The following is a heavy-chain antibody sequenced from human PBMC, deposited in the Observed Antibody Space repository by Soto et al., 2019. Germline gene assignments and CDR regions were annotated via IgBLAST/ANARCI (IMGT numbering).Heavy chain of an antibody. D-gene: IGHD6-19*01. CDR2: RQYRGIT. J-gene: IGHJ4*02. CDR3: ARGSGDSLVLTH. Sequence: SETLSLTCNVSGDSISSYYWNWIRQSPGKGLEWLGYRQYRGITRYNPSLQNRVTISVDTSKNQFSLMLTSVTAADTAVYFCARGSGDSLVLTHWGRRTLVPAPQ. V-gene: IGHV4-59*01. CDR1: GDSISSYY.